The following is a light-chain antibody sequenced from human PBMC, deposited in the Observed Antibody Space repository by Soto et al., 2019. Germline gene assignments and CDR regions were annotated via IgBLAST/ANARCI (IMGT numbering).Light chain of an antibody. CDR2: DVS. CDR1: SSDVGAYNY. V-gene: IGLV2-11*01. CDR3: CSYAGTYTFYV. J-gene: IGLJ1*01. Sequence: QSALTQPRSVSGSPGQSVTISCTGTSSDVGAYNYVSWYQQHPGKAPKLIIYDVSKRPSGVPDRFSGSKSGNTASLTISGLQADDEGDYYCCSYAGTYTFYVFGTGTKLTVL.